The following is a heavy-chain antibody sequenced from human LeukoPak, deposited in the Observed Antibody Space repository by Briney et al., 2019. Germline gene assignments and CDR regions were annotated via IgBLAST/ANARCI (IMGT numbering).Heavy chain of an antibody. J-gene: IGHJ3*02. Sequence: SVKVSCKASGGTFSSYAISWVRQAPGQGLEWMGGIIPIFGTANYAQKFQGRVTITTDESTSTAYMELSSLRSEDTAVYYCARDDSGSLTGAFDIWGQGTMVTVSS. V-gene: IGHV1-69*05. CDR2: IIPIFGTA. D-gene: IGHD1-26*01. CDR1: GGTFSSYA. CDR3: ARDDSGSLTGAFDI.